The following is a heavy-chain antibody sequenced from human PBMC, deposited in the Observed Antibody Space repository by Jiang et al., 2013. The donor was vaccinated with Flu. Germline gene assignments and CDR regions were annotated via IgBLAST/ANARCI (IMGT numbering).Heavy chain of an antibody. CDR1: GYAFTSFY. Sequence: PGESLKISCEGSGYAFTSFYIAWVRQLPGKGLEWMGIIYPGDSDTKYSPSFQGQVTISVDKSISTAYLQWSSLKASDTAIYYCASPRGYSYGPFDYWGQGTLVTVSS. D-gene: IGHD5-18*01. CDR2: IYPGDSDT. J-gene: IGHJ4*02. V-gene: IGHV5-51*01. CDR3: ASPRGYSYGPFDY.